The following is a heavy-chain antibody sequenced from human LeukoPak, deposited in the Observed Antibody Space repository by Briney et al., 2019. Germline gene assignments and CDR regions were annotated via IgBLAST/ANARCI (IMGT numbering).Heavy chain of an antibody. V-gene: IGHV5-51*01. D-gene: IGHD1-26*01. CDR2: IYPGDSDT. J-gene: IGHJ3*01. CDR1: GYSFTTYW. Sequence: GESLKISCKASGYSFTTYWIGWVRQMPGKGLEWMGLIYPGDSDTRYGPSFQGQVTISADRSISTAYLQWNSLKASDTAIYFCARQPHRAGGPLRSFDVWGQGTMVTVSS. CDR3: ARQPHRAGGPLRSFDV.